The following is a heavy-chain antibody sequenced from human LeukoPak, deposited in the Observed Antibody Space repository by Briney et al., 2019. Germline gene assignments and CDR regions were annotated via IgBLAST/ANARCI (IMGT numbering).Heavy chain of an antibody. D-gene: IGHD3-10*01. J-gene: IGHJ4*02. Sequence: GGSLRLSCAASGFTFSSYAMSWVRQAPGKGLEWVSAISGSGGSTYYADSVKGRFTISRDNSKNTLYLQMNSLRAEDTAVYYCAKVLYLYYYGSGSYLDYWGQGTLVTVSS. CDR2: ISGSGGST. CDR1: GFTFSSYA. V-gene: IGHV3-23*01. CDR3: AKVLYLYYYGSGSYLDY.